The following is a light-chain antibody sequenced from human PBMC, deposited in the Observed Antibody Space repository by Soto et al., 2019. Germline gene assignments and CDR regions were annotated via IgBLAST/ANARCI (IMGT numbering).Light chain of an antibody. V-gene: IGKV1-39*01. CDR2: AAS. CDR1: QSISNY. Sequence: IQMTQSPSSLSASVGDRVTITCRASQSISNYLNWYQQTPGKAPKLLIYAASSLQGGVPSRFSGSGSGTDFTLTISSLQREDFATYYCQQSYSAPRTFGPGTKVDIK. J-gene: IGKJ3*01. CDR3: QQSYSAPRT.